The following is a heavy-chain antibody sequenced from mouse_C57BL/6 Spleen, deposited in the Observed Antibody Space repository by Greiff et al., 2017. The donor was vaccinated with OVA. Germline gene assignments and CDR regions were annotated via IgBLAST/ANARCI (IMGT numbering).Heavy chain of an antibody. CDR3: ARRDYGYAMDY. Sequence: VQLQQPGAELVKPGASVKMSCKASGYTFTSYWITWVKQRPGQGLEWIGDIYPGSGSTNYNEKFKSKATLTVDKTSSTAYMQLSSLPSQDSAVYDCARRDYGYAMDYWGQGTSVTVSS. V-gene: IGHV1-55*01. CDR1: GYTFTSYW. CDR2: IYPGSGST. D-gene: IGHD1-1*01. J-gene: IGHJ4*01.